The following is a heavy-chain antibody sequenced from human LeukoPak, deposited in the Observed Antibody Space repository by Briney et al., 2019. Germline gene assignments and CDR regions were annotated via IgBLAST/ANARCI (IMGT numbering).Heavy chain of an antibody. CDR3: ARGTNWSPLDFDY. J-gene: IGHJ4*02. Sequence: GGSLRLSCAASGFTFSSYAMSWVRQAPGKGLEWVSAISGSGGSTYYADSVKGRFTISRDNAKNSLYLQMNSLRAEDTAVYFCARGTNWSPLDFDYWGQGTLVTVSS. V-gene: IGHV3-23*01. D-gene: IGHD1-20*01. CDR2: ISGSGGST. CDR1: GFTFSSYA.